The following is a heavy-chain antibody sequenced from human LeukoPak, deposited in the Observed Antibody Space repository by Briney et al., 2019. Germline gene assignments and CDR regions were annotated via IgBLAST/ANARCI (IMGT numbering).Heavy chain of an antibody. CDR1: GGSISSYY. D-gene: IGHD2-2*01. J-gene: IGHJ4*02. Sequence: SETLSLTCTVSGGSISSYYWSWIRQPPGKGLEWIGYIYYSGSTNYNPSLKSRVTISVDTSKNQFSLKLSSVTAADTAVYYCARALEGRPVPLYYWGQGTLVTVSS. V-gene: IGHV4-59*01. CDR2: IYYSGST. CDR3: ARALEGRPVPLYY.